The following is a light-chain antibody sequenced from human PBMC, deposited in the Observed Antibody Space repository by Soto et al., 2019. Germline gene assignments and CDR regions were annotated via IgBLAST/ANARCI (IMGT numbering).Light chain of an antibody. CDR3: QQSFSTPRT. CDR1: QTISDF. Sequence: DIQMTQSPSSLSASIGDRVTITCRASQTISDFLNWYQHKPGKAPKLLIYAASSLQGGVPSRFSGSGSGTNFTLTISGLQPGDFATYFCQQSFSTPRTFGQGTKVDIK. V-gene: IGKV1-39*01. CDR2: AAS. J-gene: IGKJ1*01.